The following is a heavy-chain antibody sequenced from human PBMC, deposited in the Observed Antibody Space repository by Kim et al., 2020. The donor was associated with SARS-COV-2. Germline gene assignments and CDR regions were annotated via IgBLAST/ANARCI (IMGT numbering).Heavy chain of an antibody. J-gene: IGHJ5*02. CDR3: ARMVRGVISWFDP. D-gene: IGHD3-10*01. V-gene: IGHV4-34*01. Sequence: YNPALKSRVTISVDTSKNQFSLKLSSVTTADTAVYYCARMVRGVISWFDPWGQGTLVTVSS.